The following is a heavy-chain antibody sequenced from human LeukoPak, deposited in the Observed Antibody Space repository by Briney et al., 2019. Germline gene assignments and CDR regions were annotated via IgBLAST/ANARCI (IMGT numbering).Heavy chain of an antibody. CDR2: INGNSGGT. CDR3: ARTSFGDYAYYY. Sequence: GASVKVSCKASGYTFIGYYMHWVRQAPGQGLEWKGRINGNSGGTNYAQRFQGRVTMTRDTSISTAYMELSRLRSDDTAVYYCARTSFGDYAYYYWGQGTLVTVSS. D-gene: IGHD4-17*01. J-gene: IGHJ4*02. V-gene: IGHV1-2*06. CDR1: GYTFIGYY.